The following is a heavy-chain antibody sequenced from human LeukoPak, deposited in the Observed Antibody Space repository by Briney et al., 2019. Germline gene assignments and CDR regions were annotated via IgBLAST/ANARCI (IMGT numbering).Heavy chain of an antibody. CDR3: ARGLQENLAWLQAFSAFDI. CDR2: IIPIFGTA. D-gene: IGHD6-19*01. V-gene: IGHV1-69*05. J-gene: IGHJ3*02. CDR1: GGTFSSYA. Sequence: ASVKVSCKASGGTFSSYAINWVRQAPGQGLKWMGGIIPIFGTANYAQKLQGRVTMTTDTSTSTAYMELRSLRSDDTAVYYCARGLQENLAWLQAFSAFDIWGQGTMVTVSS.